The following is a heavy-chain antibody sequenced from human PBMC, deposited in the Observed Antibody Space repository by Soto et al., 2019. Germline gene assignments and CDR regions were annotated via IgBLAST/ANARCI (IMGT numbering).Heavy chain of an antibody. Sequence: DVQLVESGGGLVQPGRSLRLSCAASGFSFDDYAMHWVRQAPGKGLEWVSSISWNSGSIGYADSVKGRFTISRDNAKNSLYLQMNSLRTEDTALYYCAKGQSVLWFGEPLDYWGQGTLVTVSS. CDR3: AKGQSVLWFGEPLDY. V-gene: IGHV3-9*01. CDR2: ISWNSGSI. J-gene: IGHJ4*02. CDR1: GFSFDDYA. D-gene: IGHD3-10*01.